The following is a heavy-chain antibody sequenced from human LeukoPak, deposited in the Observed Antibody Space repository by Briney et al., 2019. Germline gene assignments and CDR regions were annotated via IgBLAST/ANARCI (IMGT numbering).Heavy chain of an antibody. CDR3: ARDGVGARGGGSYYYMDV. CDR2: IYYSGST. D-gene: IGHD3-16*01. V-gene: IGHV4-59*12. CDR1: GGSISSYY. J-gene: IGHJ6*03. Sequence: PSETLSLTCTVSGGSISSYYWSWIRQPPGKGLEWIGYIYYSGSTNYNPSLKSRVTMSVDTSKNQFSLKLSSVTAADTAVYYCARDGVGARGGGSYYYMDVWGKGTTVTVSS.